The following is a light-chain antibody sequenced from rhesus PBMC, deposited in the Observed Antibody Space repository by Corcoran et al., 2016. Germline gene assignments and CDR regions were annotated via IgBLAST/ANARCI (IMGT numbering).Light chain of an antibody. J-gene: IGKJ2*01. CDR3: QHYYSIPYS. V-gene: IGKV1-25*01. CDR2: EAS. Sequence: DIQMTQSPSSLSASLGDRVTITCRASQGITNDLAWYQQKRGETPELLIFEASSLQSWIPSRFSGSGSGTDFTLTISRLQPEDFATYYCQHYYSIPYSFGQGTKVEIK. CDR1: QGITND.